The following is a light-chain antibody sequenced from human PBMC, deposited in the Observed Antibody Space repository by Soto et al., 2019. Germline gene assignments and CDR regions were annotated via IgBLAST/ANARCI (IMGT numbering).Light chain of an antibody. V-gene: IGKV1-39*01. CDR1: QSIGGY. J-gene: IGKJ1*01. Sequence: DIQMTQSPSSLSASVGDRVTLTCRASQSIGGYLNWYQQKPGKAPNPLIFGASSLQSGVTSRFSGSGNETDFTLTSSSLQHVASYYCQQSYNSPPTFGQGTKVETK. CDR2: GAS. CDR3: QQSYNSPPT.